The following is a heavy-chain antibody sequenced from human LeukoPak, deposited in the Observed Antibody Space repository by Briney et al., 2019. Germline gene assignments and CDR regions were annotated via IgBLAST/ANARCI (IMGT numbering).Heavy chain of an antibody. CDR2: IYYSGST. CDR1: GGSISSYY. CDR3: ARVRIAARVMDV. J-gene: IGHJ6*04. Sequence: SETLSLTCTVSGGSISSYYWSWIRQPPGKGLEWIGYIYYSGSTDYNPSLKSRVTISVDTSKNQFSLKLSSVTAADTAVYYCARVRIAARVMDVWGKGTTVTVSS. V-gene: IGHV4-59*01. D-gene: IGHD6-6*01.